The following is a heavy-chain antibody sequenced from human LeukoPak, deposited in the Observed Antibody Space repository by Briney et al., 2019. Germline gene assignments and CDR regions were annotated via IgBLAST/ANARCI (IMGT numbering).Heavy chain of an antibody. J-gene: IGHJ3*02. Sequence: SETLSLNCAVYGGSVRGYYWSWIRQPRGKGLEWIGEINHSGSTNYNPSLKSRVTISVDTSKNQFSLKLSSVTAADTAVYYCARMRGDIVVVVAATASAFDIWGQGTMVTVSS. CDR3: ARMRGDIVVVVAATASAFDI. V-gene: IGHV4-34*01. D-gene: IGHD2-15*01. CDR2: INHSGST. CDR1: GGSVRGYY.